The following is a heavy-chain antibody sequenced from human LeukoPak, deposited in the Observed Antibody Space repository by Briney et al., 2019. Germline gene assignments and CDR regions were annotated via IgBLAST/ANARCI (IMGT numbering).Heavy chain of an antibody. J-gene: IGHJ6*04. CDR2: INSDGGIT. D-gene: IGHD3-3*01. CDR1: GLTFSTYW. Sequence: GGSLRLSCAASGLTFSTYWMHWVRQAPGKGLVWVSRINSDGGITNYADSVKGRFTISRDNAKNTLYLQMNSLRTEDTAVYYCARDGVGVDVWGKGTTVTVSS. V-gene: IGHV3-74*01. CDR3: ARDGVGVDV.